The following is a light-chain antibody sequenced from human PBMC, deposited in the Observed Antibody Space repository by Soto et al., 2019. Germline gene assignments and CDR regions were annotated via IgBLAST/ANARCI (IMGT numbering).Light chain of an antibody. J-gene: IGKJ1*01. CDR2: DAS. CDR1: QSISSW. V-gene: IGKV1-5*01. CDR3: QQYNSYSPRT. Sequence: DIQMTQSPSTLSASVGDRVTITCRASQSISSWLAWYQQKPGKAPKLLIYDASSLESGVPSRFSGIGSGTEFTLTISSLQPDDFATYYCQQYNSYSPRTFGQGTKVDIK.